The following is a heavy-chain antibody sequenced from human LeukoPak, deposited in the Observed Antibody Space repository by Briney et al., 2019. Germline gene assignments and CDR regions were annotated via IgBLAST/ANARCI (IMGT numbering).Heavy chain of an antibody. Sequence: GGSLRLSCAASGFTFSSYWMSWVRQAPGKGLEWVANMNQDGSEKYYVDSVRGRFTISRDNAKNSLYLQMNNLRAEDTAVYYCARGGELLRPADYWGQGTLVTVSS. CDR1: GFTFSSYW. CDR3: ARGGELLRPADY. V-gene: IGHV3-7*01. D-gene: IGHD1-26*01. J-gene: IGHJ4*02. CDR2: MNQDGSEK.